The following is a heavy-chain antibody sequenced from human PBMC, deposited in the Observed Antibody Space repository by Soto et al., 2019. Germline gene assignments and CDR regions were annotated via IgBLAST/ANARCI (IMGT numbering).Heavy chain of an antibody. D-gene: IGHD3-10*01. J-gene: IGHJ6*04. Sequence: QGLLVQSGAEVKKPGSSVNVSCKASGYIFNNYGLSWVRQAPGQGLEWVGGIIPIFGRAKYAQRLQGSVYNTADEDTTTALMELRSLKSKATAVYFCATVPFLCGDYYNFYFQLDVRGEGTTITVSS. CDR2: IIPIFGRA. CDR3: ATVPFLCGDYYNFYFQLDV. CDR1: GYIFNNYG. V-gene: IGHV1-69*01.